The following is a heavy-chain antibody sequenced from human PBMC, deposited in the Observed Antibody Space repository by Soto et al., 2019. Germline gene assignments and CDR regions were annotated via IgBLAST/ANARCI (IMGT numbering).Heavy chain of an antibody. V-gene: IGHV3-49*03. Sequence: GGSLRLSCTASGVTFGEYAISWFRLAPGKGLERVGIIRSKAYGGTTEYAASVKGRFTISRDDSKSIAYLQMNSLKTEDTAVFYFTIALFPQWLGTWFYSWGQGTLVIVSS. CDR3: TIALFPQWLGTWFYS. CDR1: GVTFGEYA. D-gene: IGHD6-19*01. CDR2: IRSKAYGGTT. J-gene: IGHJ5*01.